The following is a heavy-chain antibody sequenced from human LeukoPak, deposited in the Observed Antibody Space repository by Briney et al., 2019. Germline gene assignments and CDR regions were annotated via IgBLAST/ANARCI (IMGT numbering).Heavy chain of an antibody. D-gene: IGHD6-19*01. Sequence: PSETLSLTCTVSGGSISSYYWSWIRQPPGKGLEWIGYIYYSGSTNYNPSPKSRVTISVDTSKNQFSLKLSSVTAADTAVYYCARGDSSGWFEPEYYFDYWGQGTLVTVSS. CDR1: GGSISSYY. CDR3: ARGDSSGWFEPEYYFDY. CDR2: IYYSGST. V-gene: IGHV4-59*01. J-gene: IGHJ4*02.